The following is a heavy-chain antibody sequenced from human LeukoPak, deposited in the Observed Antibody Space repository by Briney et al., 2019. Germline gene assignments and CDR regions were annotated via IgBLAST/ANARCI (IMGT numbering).Heavy chain of an antibody. CDR2: IKSKSDGGTT. V-gene: IGHV3-15*01. CDR1: GFTFNNAW. Sequence: GGSLRLSCAASGFTFNNAWMNWVRQAPGKGLEWVGRIKSKSDGGTTDYAAPVKGRFIISRDDSKNTLYLQMNSLKPEDTAVYFCATDGISEETTTDYWGQGTLVTVSS. J-gene: IGHJ4*02. D-gene: IGHD1-1*01. CDR3: ATDGISEETTTDY.